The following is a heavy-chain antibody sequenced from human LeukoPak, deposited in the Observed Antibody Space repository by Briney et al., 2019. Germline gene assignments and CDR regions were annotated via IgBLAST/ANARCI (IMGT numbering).Heavy chain of an antibody. CDR1: GFTFSSYS. J-gene: IGHJ6*03. CDR3: ARGPDQGFYYYYYMDV. CDR2: ISSSGSTI. V-gene: IGHV3-48*04. Sequence: GGSLRLSCAASGFTFSSYSMNWVHQAPGKGREWVSYISSSGSTIYYADSVKGRFTISRDNAKNSLYLQMNSLRAEDTAVYYCARGPDQGFYYYYYMDVWGKGTTVTISS.